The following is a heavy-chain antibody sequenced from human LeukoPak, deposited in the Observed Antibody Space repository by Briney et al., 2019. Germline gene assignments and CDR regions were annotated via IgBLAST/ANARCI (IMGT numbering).Heavy chain of an antibody. D-gene: IGHD3-10*01. CDR1: GDSISRGGYY. Sequence: SETLSLTCTVSGDSISRGGYYWSWIRQHPGKGLEWIGYIFYSGSTYYNPSLKSRVNISVDTSKNQFSLKLNSVTAADTAVYYCARDLRGIRGVGSNWSDPWGQGTLVTVSS. J-gene: IGHJ5*02. CDR3: ARDLRGIRGVGSNWSDP. V-gene: IGHV4-31*03. CDR2: IFYSGST.